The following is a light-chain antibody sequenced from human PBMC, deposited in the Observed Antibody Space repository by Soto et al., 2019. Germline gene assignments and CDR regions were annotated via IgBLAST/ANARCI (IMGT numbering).Light chain of an antibody. CDR1: QSVIGRQ. V-gene: IGKV3-20*01. Sequence: EIVLTQSPGTLSFSPGERATLSCRASQSVIGRQLAWYQHKPGQAPRLLIYGVSSRATGIPDRFTGSGSGTDFTLTISRLEPEDFAVFYCQVYGPSPPITFGQGTRLEIK. CDR3: QVYGPSPPIT. J-gene: IGKJ5*01. CDR2: GVS.